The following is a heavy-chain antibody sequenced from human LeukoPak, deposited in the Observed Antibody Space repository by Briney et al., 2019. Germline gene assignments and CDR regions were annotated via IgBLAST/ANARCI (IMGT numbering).Heavy chain of an antibody. CDR1: GGSISSSSYY. V-gene: IGHV4-39*01. Sequence: TTSETLSLTCTVSGGSISSSSYYWGWIRQPPGKGLEWIGSIYYSGSTYYNPSPKSRVTISVDTSKNQFSLKLSSVTAADTAVYYCARHFVDVVVVAATKFDPWGQGTLVTVSS. D-gene: IGHD2-15*01. CDR2: IYYSGST. CDR3: ARHFVDVVVVAATKFDP. J-gene: IGHJ5*02.